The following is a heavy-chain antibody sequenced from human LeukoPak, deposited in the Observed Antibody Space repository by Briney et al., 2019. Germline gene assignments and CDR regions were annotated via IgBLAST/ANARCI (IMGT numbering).Heavy chain of an antibody. Sequence: GESLKISCRGSGYRFTGYWIAWVRQMPGKGLEFMGIIYPGDSDTRYSPSFQGQVTISADKSLSTAYLQWSSLKASDTGIYYCARQFGRPYFTTWGQGTLVTVAP. V-gene: IGHV5-51*01. J-gene: IGHJ5*02. CDR3: ARQFGRPYFTT. CDR1: GYRFTGYW. D-gene: IGHD2/OR15-2a*01. CDR2: IYPGDSDT.